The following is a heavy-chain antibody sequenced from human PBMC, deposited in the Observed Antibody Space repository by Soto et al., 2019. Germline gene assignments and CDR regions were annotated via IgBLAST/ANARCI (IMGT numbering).Heavy chain of an antibody. V-gene: IGHV3-30*04. J-gene: IGHJ3*02. CDR1: GFNFSSYA. CDR3: ARDKWVGAFDI. CDR2: ISYDGSNK. Sequence: GGSLRLSCAASGFNFSSYAMHWVRQATGKGLAWVAVISYDGSNKYYADSVKSRFTIYSANSKNTLYLHMNSLRAEDAAVFYCARDKWVGAFDIWGQGTMVTVSS. D-gene: IGHD1-26*01.